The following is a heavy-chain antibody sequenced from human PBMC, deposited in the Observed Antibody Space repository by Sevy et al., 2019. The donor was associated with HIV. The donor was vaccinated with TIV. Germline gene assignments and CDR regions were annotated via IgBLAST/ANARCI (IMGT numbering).Heavy chain of an antibody. J-gene: IGHJ4*02. CDR2: FDPEDGET. Sequence: ASVKVSCKVSGHTLTELSMHWVRQAPGKGLEWMGGFDPEDGETVYVQNFQGRVTMTEDTSTDTAYMALSSLRSEDTAVYYCAMIDLIVEATNGFDFWGQRSLVTVSS. CDR1: GHTLTELS. CDR3: AMIDLIVEATNGFDF. V-gene: IGHV1-24*01. D-gene: IGHD1-26*01.